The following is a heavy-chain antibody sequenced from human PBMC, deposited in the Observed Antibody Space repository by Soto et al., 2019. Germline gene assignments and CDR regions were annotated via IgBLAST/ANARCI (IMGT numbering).Heavy chain of an antibody. D-gene: IGHD1-26*01. Sequence: GASVKVSCKASGYSFTGLHINWVRQTTGQGLEWMGWMQPSSGRTGYAQKFQGRVTMTRDTSINTAYMELSSLTSDDTAFYYCARGVTAGVDYWGQGTLVTVSS. CDR1: GYSFTGLH. J-gene: IGHJ4*02. V-gene: IGHV1-8*01. CDR2: MQPSSGRT. CDR3: ARGVTAGVDY.